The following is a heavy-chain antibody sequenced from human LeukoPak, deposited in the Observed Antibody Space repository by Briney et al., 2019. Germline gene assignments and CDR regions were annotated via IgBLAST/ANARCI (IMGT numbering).Heavy chain of an antibody. CDR3: ARGTTVTTLLMDY. D-gene: IGHD4-17*01. CDR1: GGTFTGYY. V-gene: IGHV1-2*02. J-gene: IGHJ4*02. Sequence: SVKVSCKASGGTFTGYYMHWVRQAPGQGLEWMGWINPNSGGSNYAQNFQGRVTMTRDTSISSAYMELSRLRSDDTAVYYCARGTTVTTLLMDYWGQGTLVTVSS. CDR2: INPNSGGS.